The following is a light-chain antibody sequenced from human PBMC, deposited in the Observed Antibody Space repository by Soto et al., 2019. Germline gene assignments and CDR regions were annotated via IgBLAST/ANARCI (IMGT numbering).Light chain of an antibody. J-gene: IGKJ2*01. CDR2: GAS. V-gene: IGKV3-15*01. Sequence: EIVMTQSPATLSVSPGERATLSCRASQSVSSNLAWYQQKPGQAPRLLIYGASTRATGIPARFSGSGSGTEFTLTLSSLQSEDFAVYYCQQYINWPYTFGQGTKVDIK. CDR1: QSVSSN. CDR3: QQYINWPYT.